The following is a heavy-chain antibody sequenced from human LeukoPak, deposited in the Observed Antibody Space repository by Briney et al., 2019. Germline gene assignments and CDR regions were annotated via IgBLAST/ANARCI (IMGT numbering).Heavy chain of an antibody. CDR2: ISAYNGNT. D-gene: IGHD2-2*01. V-gene: IGHV1-18*01. CDR1: GYTFTSYG. J-gene: IGHJ4*02. Sequence: ASVKVSCKASGYTFTSYGISWVRQAPGQGLEWMGWISAYNGNTNYAQKLQGRVTMTTDTSTSTAYMELRSLRSDDTAVYYCARGLGYCSSTSCWPFDYWGQGTLVTVSS. CDR3: ARGLGYCSSTSCWPFDY.